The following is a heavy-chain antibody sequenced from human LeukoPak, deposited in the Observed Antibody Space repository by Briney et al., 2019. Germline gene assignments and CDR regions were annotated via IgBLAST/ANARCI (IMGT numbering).Heavy chain of an antibody. V-gene: IGHV1-2*02. CDR3: ARVYSGSWYHGAFDI. J-gene: IGHJ3*02. CDR2: LNPNSGGT. CDR1: GYTFTGYY. Sequence: ASVKVSCKASGYTFTGYYMYWVRQAPGQGLEWMGWLNPNSGGTNYTQTLQGRVTMTRDTSISTTYMEMCRLKSDDTGVYYCARVYSGSWYHGAFDIWGQGTMVTVSS. D-gene: IGHD6-13*01.